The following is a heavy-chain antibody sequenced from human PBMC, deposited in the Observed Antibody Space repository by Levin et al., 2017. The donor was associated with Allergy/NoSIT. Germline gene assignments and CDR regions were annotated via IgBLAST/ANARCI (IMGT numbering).Heavy chain of an antibody. Sequence: SETLSLTCTVSGGSISSYYWSWIRQPPGKGLEWIGYIYYSGSTNYNPSLKSRVTISVDTSKNQFSLKLSSVTAADTAVYYCARAAGYYGSGSYYHYYYYGMDVWGQGTTVTVSS. CDR1: GGSISSYY. CDR3: ARAAGYYGSGSYYHYYYYGMDV. J-gene: IGHJ6*02. D-gene: IGHD3-10*01. CDR2: IYYSGST. V-gene: IGHV4-59*01.